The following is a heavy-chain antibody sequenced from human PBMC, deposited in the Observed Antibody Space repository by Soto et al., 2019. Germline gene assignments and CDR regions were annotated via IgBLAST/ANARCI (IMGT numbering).Heavy chain of an antibody. J-gene: IGHJ5*02. CDR3: ARGLRYFGSFDP. CDR1: GFTFSSYD. D-gene: IGHD3-9*01. Sequence: GGSLRLSCAASGFTFSSYDMHWVRQATGKGLEWVSAIGTAGDTYYPGSVKGRFTISRENAKNSLYLQMNSLRAGDTAVYYCARGLRYFGSFDPWGQGTLVTVSS. V-gene: IGHV3-13*01. CDR2: IGTAGDT.